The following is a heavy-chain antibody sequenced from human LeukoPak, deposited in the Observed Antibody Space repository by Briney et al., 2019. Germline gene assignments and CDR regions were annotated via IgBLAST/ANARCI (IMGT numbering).Heavy chain of an antibody. Sequence: GGSLRCSCAGSRFTFSNYWRSWVRQAPGKGREWVANIKQDGSEKYYVDSVKGRFTISRDNAKNSLYLQMNSLRAENRAVYYCARDRCSSTSCFIDYWGHGTLVTVSS. J-gene: IGHJ4*01. CDR2: IKQDGSEK. CDR1: RFTFSNYW. V-gene: IGHV3-7*04. CDR3: ARDRCSSTSCFIDY. D-gene: IGHD2-2*01.